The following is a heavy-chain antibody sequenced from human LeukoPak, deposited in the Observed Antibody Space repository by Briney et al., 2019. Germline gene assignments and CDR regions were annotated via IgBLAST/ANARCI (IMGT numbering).Heavy chain of an antibody. CDR3: AVVASDAFDI. J-gene: IGHJ3*02. Sequence: PGGSLRLSCAASGFTFSSYAMHWVRQPPGKGLEWIGEINHSGSTNYNPSLKSRVTISVDTSKNQFSLKLSSVTAADTAVYYCAVVASDAFDIWGQGTMVTVSS. CDR1: GFTFSSYA. V-gene: IGHV4-34*08. CDR2: INHSGST. D-gene: IGHD2-15*01.